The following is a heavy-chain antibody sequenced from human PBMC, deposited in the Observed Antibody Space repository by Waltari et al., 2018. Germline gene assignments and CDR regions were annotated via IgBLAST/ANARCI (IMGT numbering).Heavy chain of an antibody. V-gene: IGHV4-59*11. CDR2: VFYNGQT. CDR1: GGSINSRY. CDR3: ARHDYWSGFDY. J-gene: IGHJ4*02. D-gene: IGHD3-3*01. Sequence: QVQLQESGPGQVKPSETLSLTCAVSGGSINSRYWGWIRQPPGKGLEWIGNVFYNGQTNYNPSLQSRVIISVDTSGTHFSPKLLSVTAADTAVYYCARHDYWSGFDYWGPGIMVTVSS.